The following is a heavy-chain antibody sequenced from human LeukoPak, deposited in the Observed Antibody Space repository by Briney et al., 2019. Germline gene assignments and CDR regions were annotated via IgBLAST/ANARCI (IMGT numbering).Heavy chain of an antibody. V-gene: IGHV7-4-1*02. D-gene: IGHD1-26*01. J-gene: IGHJ5*02. Sequence: ASVKVSCNASGYTFTSYAMNWVRHAPAQGLEWMGWINTNTGNPTYAQASTGRFVFSLDTSFSKAYLQISSLKAEDTAVYYCARDLEKFGGSKGFDPWGQGALLTVSS. CDR2: INTNTGNP. CDR1: GYTFTSYA. CDR3: ARDLEKFGGSKGFDP.